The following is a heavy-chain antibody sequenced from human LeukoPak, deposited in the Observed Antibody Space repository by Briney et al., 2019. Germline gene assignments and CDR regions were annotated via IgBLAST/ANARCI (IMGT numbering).Heavy chain of an antibody. CDR3: ASSIVGPDGAFDI. CDR1: GYTFTSYG. Sequence: ASVKVSCKASGYTFTSYGISWVRQAPGQGLEWMGWISAYNGNTNYAQKLQGRVTMTTDTSTSTAYMELSSLRSEDTAVYYCASSIVGPDGAFDIWGQGTMVTVSS. D-gene: IGHD1-26*01. CDR2: ISAYNGNT. V-gene: IGHV1-18*01. J-gene: IGHJ3*02.